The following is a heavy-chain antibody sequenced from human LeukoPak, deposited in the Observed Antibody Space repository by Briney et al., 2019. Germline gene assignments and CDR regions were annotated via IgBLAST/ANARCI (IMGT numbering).Heavy chain of an antibody. J-gene: IGHJ6*03. Sequence: GGSLRLSCAASGFTFSSYGMHWVRQAPGKGLEWVAFIRYDGSNKYYADSVKGRFTISRDNSKNTLYLQMNSLRAEDTAVYYCAKRPKTTAGDYYYYMDVWGKGTTVTISS. CDR1: GFTFSSYG. CDR3: AKRPKTTAGDYYYYMDV. CDR2: IRYDGSNK. D-gene: IGHD4-17*01. V-gene: IGHV3-30*02.